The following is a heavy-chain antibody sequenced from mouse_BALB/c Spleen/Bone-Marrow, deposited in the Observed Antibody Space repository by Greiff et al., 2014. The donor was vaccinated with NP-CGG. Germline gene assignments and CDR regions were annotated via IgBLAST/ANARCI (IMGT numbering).Heavy chain of an antibody. V-gene: IGHV14-3*02. Sequence: EVKLQESGAELVKPGASVKLSCTASGFNIKDTYMHWVKQRPEQGLEWIGRIDPANGNTKYDTKFQGKATITADTSSNTAYLQLSSLTSEDTAVYYCASYVYGYYFDYWGQGTTLTVSS. CDR3: ASYVYGYYFDY. CDR1: GFNIKDTY. CDR2: IDPANGNT. J-gene: IGHJ2*01. D-gene: IGHD2-2*01.